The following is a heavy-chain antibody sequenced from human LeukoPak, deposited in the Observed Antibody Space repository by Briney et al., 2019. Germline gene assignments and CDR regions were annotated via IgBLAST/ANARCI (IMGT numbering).Heavy chain of an antibody. Sequence: SVKVSCKAFGGTFSSYAISWVRQAPGQGLEWMGGIIPIFGTANYAQKFQGRVTITADESTSTAYMELSSLRSEDTAVYYCAGSSITGTTILHYWGQGTLVTVSS. V-gene: IGHV1-69*01. CDR2: IIPIFGTA. D-gene: IGHD1-20*01. CDR1: GGTFSSYA. CDR3: AGSSITGTTILHY. J-gene: IGHJ4*02.